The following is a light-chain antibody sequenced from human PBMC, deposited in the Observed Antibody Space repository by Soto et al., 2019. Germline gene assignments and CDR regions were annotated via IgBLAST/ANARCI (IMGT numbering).Light chain of an antibody. Sequence: EIVMTQSPATLSVSPGERVTLSCRASQSVSSNLAWYQQKPGQTHQLLIYDASTRATGIPARFSGSGSGTAFALTISSLQSEDFAVYYCQQYNVWPLTFGGGTKVEFK. J-gene: IGKJ4*01. CDR2: DAS. CDR3: QQYNVWPLT. V-gene: IGKV3-15*01. CDR1: QSVSSN.